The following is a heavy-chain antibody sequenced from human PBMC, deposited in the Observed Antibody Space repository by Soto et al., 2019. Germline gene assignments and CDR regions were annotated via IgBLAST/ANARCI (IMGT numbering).Heavy chain of an antibody. D-gene: IGHD6-13*01. V-gene: IGHV1-46*01. CDR1: GYTFTSYY. CDR2: INPSGGST. CDR3: ARDRKSSSWYGSGWFDP. J-gene: IGHJ5*02. Sequence: GASVKVSCKASGYTFTSYYMHWVRQAPGQGLEWMGIINPSGGSTSYAQKFQGRVTMTRDTSTSTVYMELSSLRSEDTAVYYCARDRKSSSWYGSGWFDPWGQGTLVTVS.